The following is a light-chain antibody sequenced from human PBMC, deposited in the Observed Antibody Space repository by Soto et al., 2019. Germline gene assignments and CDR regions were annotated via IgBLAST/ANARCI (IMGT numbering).Light chain of an antibody. CDR2: GAS. J-gene: IGKJ4*01. CDR3: QQYGSSPLT. V-gene: IGKV3-20*01. CDR1: QFVSSGY. Sequence: EIVLTQSPGSLSLSPGEGGTLSCRASQFVSSGYLAWYQQRPGQPPRVLIYGASRRATGIPDRFSGSGSGTDFTLTISRLEPEDSAVYYCQQYGSSPLTFGGGTKVEIK.